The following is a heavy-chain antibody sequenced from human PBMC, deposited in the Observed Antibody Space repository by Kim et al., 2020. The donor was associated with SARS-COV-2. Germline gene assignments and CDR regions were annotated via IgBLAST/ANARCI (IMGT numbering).Heavy chain of an antibody. V-gene: IGHV4-31*03. CDR1: GGSISSGGYY. CDR2: IYYSGST. Sequence: SETLSLTCTVSGGSISSGGYYWSWIRQHPGKGLEWIGYIYYSGSTYYNPSLKSRVTISVDTSKNQFSLKLSSVTAADTAVYYCARVGWIAARPKYNWFDPWGQGTLVTVSS. J-gene: IGHJ5*02. CDR3: ARVGWIAARPKYNWFDP. D-gene: IGHD6-6*01.